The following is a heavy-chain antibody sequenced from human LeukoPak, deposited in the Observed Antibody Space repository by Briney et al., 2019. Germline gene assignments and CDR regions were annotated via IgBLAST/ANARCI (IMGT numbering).Heavy chain of an antibody. V-gene: IGHV1-69*06. D-gene: IGHD1-26*01. CDR2: IIPIFGTA. J-gene: IGHJ1*01. CDR1: GGTFNNYA. Sequence: GASVKVSCKASGGTFNNYAISWVRQAPGQGLEWMGGIIPIFGTANYAQKFQGRVTITADKSTSTAYMELSSLRSEDTAVYYCASLGDTGYFQHWGQGTLVTVSS. CDR3: ASLGDTGYFQH.